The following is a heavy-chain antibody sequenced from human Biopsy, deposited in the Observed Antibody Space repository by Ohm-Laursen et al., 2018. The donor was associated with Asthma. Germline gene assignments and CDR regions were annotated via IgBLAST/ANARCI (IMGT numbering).Heavy chain of an antibody. J-gene: IGHJ4*01. Sequence: SLRLSCSASGFDFSDCTMNWVRQAPGKGLEWVSSISSLSRYKYYSDSLRGRVTISRDNAKSPLHLQMSSQRAEDTAVYFCARDFTIGSGSPFHFWGPGTLVTVSS. V-gene: IGHV3-21*01. CDR3: ARDFTIGSGSPFHF. CDR2: ISSLSRYK. D-gene: IGHD3-10*01. CDR1: GFDFSDCT.